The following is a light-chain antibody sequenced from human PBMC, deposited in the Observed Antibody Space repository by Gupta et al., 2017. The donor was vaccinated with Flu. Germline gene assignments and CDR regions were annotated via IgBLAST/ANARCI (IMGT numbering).Light chain of an antibody. Sequence: GDRVTITCRASQSISDWLTWYQQKPGTAPKLLIYKASTLESGVPSRFSGSGSVTEFTLTINNLQPDDFATYFCQQYDAYPWTFGQGTKVEIK. CDR2: KAS. CDR3: QQYDAYPWT. V-gene: IGKV1-5*03. J-gene: IGKJ1*01. CDR1: QSISDW.